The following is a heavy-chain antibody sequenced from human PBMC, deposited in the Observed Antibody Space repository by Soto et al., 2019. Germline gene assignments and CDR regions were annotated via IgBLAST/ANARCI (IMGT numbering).Heavy chain of an antibody. CDR3: ARDTSAAGTGWFDP. J-gene: IGHJ5*02. V-gene: IGHV1-18*04. Sequence: ASVKVSCKASGYTFTSYGISWVRQAPGQGLEWMGWISAYNGNTNYAQKLQGRVTMTTDTSTSTAYMGLRSLRSDDTAVYYCARDTSAAGTGWFDPWGQGTLVTVSS. CDR2: ISAYNGNT. D-gene: IGHD6-13*01. CDR1: GYTFTSYG.